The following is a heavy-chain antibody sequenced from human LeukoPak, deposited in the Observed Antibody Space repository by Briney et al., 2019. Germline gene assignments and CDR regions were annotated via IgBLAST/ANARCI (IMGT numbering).Heavy chain of an antibody. CDR2: ISYDGSDK. D-gene: IGHD4-23*01. CDR1: GFTFSSYD. CDR3: AKSTVALDY. J-gene: IGHJ4*02. V-gene: IGHV3-30*18. Sequence: AGGSLRLSCAASGFTFSSYDMYWVRQAPGKGLERVAAISYDGSDKYYADSVKGRFTISRDNSKNTLYLQMSSLRPEDTAVYYCAKSTVALDYWGQGTLVTVSS.